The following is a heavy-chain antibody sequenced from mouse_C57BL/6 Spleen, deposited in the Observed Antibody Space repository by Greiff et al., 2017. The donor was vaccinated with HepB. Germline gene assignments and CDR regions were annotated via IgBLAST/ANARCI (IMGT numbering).Heavy chain of an antibody. CDR3: ARGDGSSYEFAY. J-gene: IGHJ3*01. Sequence: EVQLVESGGGLVKPGGSLKLSCAASGFTFSSYAMSWVRQTPEKRLEWVATISDGGSYTYYPDNVKGRFTISRDNAKNNLYLQMSHLKSEDTAMYYCARGDGSSYEFAYWGQGTLVTVSA. V-gene: IGHV5-4*01. D-gene: IGHD1-1*01. CDR2: ISDGGSYT. CDR1: GFTFSSYA.